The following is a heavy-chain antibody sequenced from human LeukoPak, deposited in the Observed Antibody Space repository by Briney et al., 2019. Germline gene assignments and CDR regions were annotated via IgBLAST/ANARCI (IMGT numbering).Heavy chain of an antibody. Sequence: GSLRLSCSASGFTFNSYEMNWVRQAPGKGLEWVSYISSSGSTIYYADSVKGRFTISRDNAKNSLYLQMNSLRAEDTAVYYCAELGITMIEGVWGKGTTVTISS. V-gene: IGHV3-48*03. CDR2: ISSSGSTI. D-gene: IGHD3-22*01. CDR1: GFTFNSYE. J-gene: IGHJ6*04. CDR3: AELGITMIEGV.